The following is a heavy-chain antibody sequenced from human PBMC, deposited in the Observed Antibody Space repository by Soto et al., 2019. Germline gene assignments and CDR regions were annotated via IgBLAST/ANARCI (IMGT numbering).Heavy chain of an antibody. CDR3: TRKRFGMDV. V-gene: IGHV3-7*03. CDR2: IKEDGSEK. Sequence: EVQLVESGGGLVQPGESLRLSCAASGFTFSNSWMSWVRQAPGKGLEWVANIKEDGSEKDYVDPVKGRFTITRDNAKNSLYLQMNNLRAEDTAVYSCTRKRFGMDVWGQGTTVTVSS. J-gene: IGHJ6*02. CDR1: GFTFSNSW.